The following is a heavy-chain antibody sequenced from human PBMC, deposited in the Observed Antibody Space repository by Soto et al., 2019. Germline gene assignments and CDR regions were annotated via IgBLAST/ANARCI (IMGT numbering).Heavy chain of an antibody. Sequence: PSATRSLTCTVSGGSNSSYCWSWIRQPAGKGLEGIGYIYYSGSTNYNPSLKSRVTISVDRSKSQFSLKLSSVTAADTAVYYCARVGDGYNPTRGWSDPWGQGTLVNVSS. CDR2: IYYSGST. J-gene: IGHJ5*02. CDR1: GGSNSSYC. D-gene: IGHD5-12*01. CDR3: ARVGDGYNPTRGWSDP. V-gene: IGHV4-59*01.